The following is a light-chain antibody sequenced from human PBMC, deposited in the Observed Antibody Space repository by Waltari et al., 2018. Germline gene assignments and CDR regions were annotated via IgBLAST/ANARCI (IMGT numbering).Light chain of an antibody. V-gene: IGLV2-8*01. J-gene: IGLJ2*01. CDR2: EVS. CDR3: SSYAGSDNFVV. CDR1: SSNIGGYNY. Sequence: QSALTQPPSASGSPGQSVTISCTGTSSNIGGYNYVPWYQHHPAKPPKLMIYEVSKRPSGVPDRFSGSKSDNTASLTVSGLQAEDEADYYCSSYAGSDNFVVFGGGTKLTVL.